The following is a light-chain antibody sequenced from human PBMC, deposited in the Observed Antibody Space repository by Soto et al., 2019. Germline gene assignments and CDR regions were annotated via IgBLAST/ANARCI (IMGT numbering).Light chain of an antibody. CDR2: GAS. CDR1: QGIKDY. Sequence: EIVMTQSPATLSVSPGERATLSCRASQGIKDYVAWFQQKPGQAPRLLIYGASTRATAIPARFSGSGSGTEFTLTISSLQPEDFAVYYCQQYGSSPWTFGQGTKVDIK. V-gene: IGKV3D-15*02. J-gene: IGKJ1*01. CDR3: QQYGSSPWT.